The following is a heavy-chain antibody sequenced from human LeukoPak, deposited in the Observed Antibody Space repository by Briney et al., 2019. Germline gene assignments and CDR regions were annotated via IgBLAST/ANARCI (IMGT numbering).Heavy chain of an antibody. V-gene: IGHV1-69*05. D-gene: IGHD1-26*01. J-gene: IGHJ4*02. CDR2: IIPIFGTA. Sequence: GSSVKVSCKASGGTFSSYAISWVRQAPGQGLEWMGGIIPIFGTANYAQKFQGRVTITTDESTSTAYMELSSLRSEDTAVYCCAIGGEWELLSGSFDYWGQGTLVTVSS. CDR3: AIGGEWELLSGSFDY. CDR1: GGTFSSYA.